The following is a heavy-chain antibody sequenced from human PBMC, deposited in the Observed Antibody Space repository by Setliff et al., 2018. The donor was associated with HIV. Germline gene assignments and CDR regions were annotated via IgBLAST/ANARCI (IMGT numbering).Heavy chain of an antibody. CDR1: GRIFSNYW. D-gene: IGHD2-2*01. CDR2: IKPDGSEQ. Sequence: PGGSRRLSCAASGRIFSNYWLTWVRQAPGKGLEWVASIKPDGSEQYYVDTVKGRFTISRDKAKNSLHLQLHSLGADDTAIYYCASPSPSCTTASCPEYFLHWGQGTLVTVSS. CDR3: ASPSPSCTTASCPEYFLH. V-gene: IGHV3-7*01. J-gene: IGHJ1*01.